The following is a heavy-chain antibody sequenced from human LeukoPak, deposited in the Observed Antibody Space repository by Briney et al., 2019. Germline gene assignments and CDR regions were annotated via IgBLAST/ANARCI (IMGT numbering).Heavy chain of an antibody. CDR1: GGSISSSSYY. J-gene: IGHJ3*02. CDR3: ARERRTSWHDIEPAFDI. D-gene: IGHD2-2*01. Sequence: ETLSLTCTVSGGSISSSSYYWGWIRQAPGKGLEWVANIKQDGSEKYYVDSVKGRFTISRDNAKNSLYLQMNSLKAEDTAVYYCARERRTSWHDIEPAFDIWGQGTMVTVSS. V-gene: IGHV3-7*01. CDR2: IKQDGSEK.